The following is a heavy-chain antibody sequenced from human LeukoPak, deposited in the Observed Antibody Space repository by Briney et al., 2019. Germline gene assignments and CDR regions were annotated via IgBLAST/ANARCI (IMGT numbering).Heavy chain of an antibody. CDR2: ISYDGSNK. Sequence: GRSLRLSCAASGFTFSSYAMHWVRQAPGKGLEWVAVISYDGSNKYYADSVKGRFTISRDNAKNSLYLQMNSLRAEDTAVYYCARDRTYYYGSGSYYWGQGTLVTVSS. V-gene: IGHV3-30*04. J-gene: IGHJ4*02. CDR1: GFTFSSYA. CDR3: ARDRTYYYGSGSYY. D-gene: IGHD3-10*01.